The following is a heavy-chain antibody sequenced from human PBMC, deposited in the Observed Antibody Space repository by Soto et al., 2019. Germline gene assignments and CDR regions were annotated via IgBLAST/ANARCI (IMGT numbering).Heavy chain of an antibody. J-gene: IGHJ3*02. CDR3: AKHRTCGADGIGSHAFDI. D-gene: IGHD2-21*02. CDR1: GYSFSSYW. Sequence: PGESLKISCKGSGYSFSSYWISWVRQVPGKGLEWMGFIYPGDSDTRYSPSFQGQVTISADKSISTAYLQLRSLKASDAAIYYFAKHRTCGADGIGSHAFDIGGQVTLVTLSS. CDR2: IYPGDSDT. V-gene: IGHV5-51*01.